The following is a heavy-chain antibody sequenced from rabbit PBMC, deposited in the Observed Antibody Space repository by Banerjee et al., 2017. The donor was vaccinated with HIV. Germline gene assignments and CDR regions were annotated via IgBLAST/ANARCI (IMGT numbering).Heavy chain of an antibody. V-gene: IGHV1S45*01. J-gene: IGHJ3*01. CDR3: ARGDSSTSGYYL. D-gene: IGHD1-1*01. CDR1: GFSFSNNYW. Sequence: QQQLEESGGGLVKPGGTLTLTCTASGFSFSNNYWICWVRQAPGKGLEWIGCIYTDNGNTYYASWAKGRFTISKTSSTTVTLQMTSLTAADTATYFCARGDSSTSGYYLWGQGTLVTVS. CDR2: IYTDNGNT.